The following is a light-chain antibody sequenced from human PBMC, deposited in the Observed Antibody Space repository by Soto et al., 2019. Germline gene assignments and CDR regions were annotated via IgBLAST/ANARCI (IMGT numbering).Light chain of an antibody. J-gene: IGKJ3*01. Sequence: DIQMTQSPSTLSGSVGDRVTITCRASQTISSWLAWYQQKPGKAPKLLIYKASTLKSGVPSRFSGSGSGTEFTLTISSLQPDDFATYFCQQLNSFPPLFTFGPGTKVDIK. CDR1: QTISSW. CDR3: QQLNSFPPLFT. CDR2: KAS. V-gene: IGKV1-5*03.